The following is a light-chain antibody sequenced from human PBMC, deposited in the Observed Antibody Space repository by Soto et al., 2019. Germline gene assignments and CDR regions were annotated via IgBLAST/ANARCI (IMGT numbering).Light chain of an antibody. V-gene: IGKV1-16*01. CDR1: QDINNF. Sequence: DLQMTQSPSSLSASVGDRVTITCRASQDINNFLAWFQQKPGRDPKTLIFAASRLHSGIPSRFSGSGSGTNFTHTISSLQPEDLGTYYCQHYDGYPQTFGQGTRLEIK. CDR3: QHYDGYPQT. CDR2: AAS. J-gene: IGKJ5*01.